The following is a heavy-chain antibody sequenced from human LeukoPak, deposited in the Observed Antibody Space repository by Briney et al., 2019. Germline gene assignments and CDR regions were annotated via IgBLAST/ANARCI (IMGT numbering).Heavy chain of an antibody. CDR2: ISGSGEST. V-gene: IGHV3-23*01. Sequence: GGSLRLSCAASGFSFSSYAMSWVRQAPGKGLEWVSGISGSGESTYYADSVKGRFTISRDNSKNTLYLQMNSLRAEDTAVYYCARSIHYYGSGSYYTFDYWGQGTLVTVSS. CDR1: GFSFSSYA. J-gene: IGHJ4*02. CDR3: ARSIHYYGSGSYYTFDY. D-gene: IGHD3-10*01.